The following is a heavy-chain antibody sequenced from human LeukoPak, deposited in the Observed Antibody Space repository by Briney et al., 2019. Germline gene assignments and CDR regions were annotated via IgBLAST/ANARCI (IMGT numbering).Heavy chain of an antibody. D-gene: IGHD6-13*01. CDR1: GLTVSSTY. CDR2: IYSDGST. J-gene: IGHJ5*02. V-gene: IGHV3-66*01. Sequence: GGSLRLSCAASGLTVSSTYMSWVRQAPGKGLEWVTVIYSDGSTYYADSVKGRFTISRDNSKNALYLQMNSLRAEDTAVYYCARVFARIAAAGTGMNWFDPWGQGTLVTVSS. CDR3: ARVFARIAAAGTGMNWFDP.